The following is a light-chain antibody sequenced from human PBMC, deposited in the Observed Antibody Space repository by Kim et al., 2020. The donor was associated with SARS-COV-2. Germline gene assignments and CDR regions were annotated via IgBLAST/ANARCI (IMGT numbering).Light chain of an antibody. CDR1: SLRSYY. V-gene: IGLV3-19*01. Sequence: SSELTQDPAVSVALGQTVRITCQGESLRSYYATWYQQKPGQAPILVIYGKNNRPSGIPDRFSGSSSGNTASLTITGTQAGDEADYYCNSRDSNDNVVFGGGTKVTVL. J-gene: IGLJ2*01. CDR2: GKN. CDR3: NSRDSNDNVV.